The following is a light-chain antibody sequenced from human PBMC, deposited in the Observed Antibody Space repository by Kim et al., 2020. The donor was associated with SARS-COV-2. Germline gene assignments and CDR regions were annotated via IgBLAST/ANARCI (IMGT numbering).Light chain of an antibody. Sequence: GQSVTLSCTGTSSDVGGYNYFSWYQQHPGKAPKLMIYDVSKRPSGVPDRFSGSKSGNTASLTISGLQAEDEADYYCCSYAGSYTVVFGGGTKLTVL. CDR1: SSDVGGYNY. CDR2: DVS. J-gene: IGLJ2*01. CDR3: CSYAGSYTVV. V-gene: IGLV2-11*01.